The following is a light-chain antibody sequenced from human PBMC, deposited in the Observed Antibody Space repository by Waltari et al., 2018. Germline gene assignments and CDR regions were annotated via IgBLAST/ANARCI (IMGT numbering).Light chain of an antibody. V-gene: IGLV6-57*01. CDR3: QSYDGIPWG. CDR1: SGSIASNS. Sequence: NFMLTQPHSVSESPGNTVTISCTRRSGSIASNSFQCYQQRPGSSPTIVIYDDNQRPSGVPNRFSGSIDRSSNSASLTISGRKIEDEADYYCQSYDGIPWGFGGGTKLTVL. CDR2: DDN. J-gene: IGLJ3*02.